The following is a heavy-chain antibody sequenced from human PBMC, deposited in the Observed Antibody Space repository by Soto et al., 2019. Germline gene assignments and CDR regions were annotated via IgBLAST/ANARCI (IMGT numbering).Heavy chain of an antibody. CDR3: AGAPDAFDI. CDR1: GFTFSSYA. CDR2: ISYDGSNK. V-gene: IGHV3-30-3*01. J-gene: IGHJ3*02. Sequence: QVPLVESGGGVVQPGRSLRLSCAASGFTFSSYAMHWVRQAPGKGLEWVAVISYDGSNKYYADSVKGRFTISRDNSKNTLYLQMNSLRAEDTAVYYCAGAPDAFDIWGQGTMVTVSS.